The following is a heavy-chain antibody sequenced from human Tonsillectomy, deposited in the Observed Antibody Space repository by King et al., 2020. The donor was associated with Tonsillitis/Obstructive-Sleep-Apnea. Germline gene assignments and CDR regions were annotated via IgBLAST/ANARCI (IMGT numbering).Heavy chain of an antibody. J-gene: IGHJ4*02. CDR2: IYPGDSDT. V-gene: IGHV5-51*01. CDR3: ATLFEHSSASDYLAY. Sequence: VQLVESRAEVKKPGESLKISCKGSGYSFTSYWIGWVRQMPGKGLEWMGIIYPGDSDTTYSPSFQGQVTISADKSISTAYLQWSSLKASDTAMYYCATLFEHSSASDYLAYWGQGTLVTVSS. CDR1: GYSFTSYW. D-gene: IGHD6-6*01.